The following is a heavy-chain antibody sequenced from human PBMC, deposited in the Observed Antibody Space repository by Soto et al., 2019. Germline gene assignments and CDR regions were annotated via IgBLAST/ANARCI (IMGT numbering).Heavy chain of an antibody. CDR2: ISFDGSEK. J-gene: IGHJ3*02. D-gene: IGHD1-26*01. V-gene: IGHV3-30*03. Sequence: QVQLVESGGGVVQPGRSLRLSCAASGFTFSIYGMHWVRHAPGKGLEWVAMISFDGSEKYYTDSVKGRFHISRDSSKNTMSLQMDRLRVEDTAVYYCARDRRLYYSDAFEIWGQGTTVTVSS. CDR3: ARDRRLYYSDAFEI. CDR1: GFTFSIYG.